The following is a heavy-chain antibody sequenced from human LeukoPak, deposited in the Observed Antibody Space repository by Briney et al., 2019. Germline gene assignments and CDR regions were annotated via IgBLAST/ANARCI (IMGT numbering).Heavy chain of an antibody. CDR1: GGSISSSSSY. V-gene: IGHV4-39*01. D-gene: IGHD3-10*01. J-gene: IGHJ5*02. CDR2: IYYSGST. Sequence: PSETLSLTCTVSGGSISSSSSYWGWIRQPPGKGLEWIGSIYYSGSTYYNPSLKSRVTISVDTSKNQFSLKLSSVTAADTAVYYCARHPSRYGSGRSNWFDPWGQGTLVTVSS. CDR3: ARHPSRYGSGRSNWFDP.